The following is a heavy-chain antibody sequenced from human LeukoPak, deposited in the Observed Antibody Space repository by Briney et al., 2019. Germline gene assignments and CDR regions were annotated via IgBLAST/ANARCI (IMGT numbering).Heavy chain of an antibody. Sequence: GASVTVSCQASGCTFTGYYMHWVGQAPGQGLEWMGWINPNSGGTNYAQKFQGRVTMTRDTSISTAYMELSRLRSDDTAVYYCATTGQYYDFWSGPTVDYYYMDVWGKGTTVTVSS. J-gene: IGHJ6*03. D-gene: IGHD3-3*01. V-gene: IGHV1-2*02. CDR3: ATTGQYYDFWSGPTVDYYYMDV. CDR2: INPNSGGT. CDR1: GCTFTGYY.